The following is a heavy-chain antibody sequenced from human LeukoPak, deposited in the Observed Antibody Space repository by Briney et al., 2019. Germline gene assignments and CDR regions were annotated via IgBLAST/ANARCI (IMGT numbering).Heavy chain of an antibody. V-gene: IGHV3-33*01. CDR1: GFTFSSYG. D-gene: IGHD5-12*01. J-gene: IGHJ4*02. Sequence: SGGSLRLSCAASGFTFSSYGMHWVRQAPGKGLEWVAVIWYDGSNKYYADSVKGRFTISRDNSKNTLYLQMNSLRAEDTAVYYCAREGRDTATTRPGDYFDYWGQGTLVTVSS. CDR3: AREGRDTATTRPGDYFDY. CDR2: IWYDGSNK.